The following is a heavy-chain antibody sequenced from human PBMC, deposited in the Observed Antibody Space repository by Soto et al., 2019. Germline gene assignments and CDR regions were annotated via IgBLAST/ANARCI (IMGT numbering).Heavy chain of an antibody. CDR2: ISSSSSYI. CDR1: GFTFSNHN. CDR3: ARYGELVGACDY. Sequence: EVQLVETGGGLVKPGGSLKLSCAASGFTFSNHNMNWVRQAPRQGLEWVSSISSSSSYIFYADSVKGRFTISRDNAKNSLYLQMNSLRAEDTAVYYCARYGELVGACDYWGQGTLVTVAS. J-gene: IGHJ4*02. D-gene: IGHD1-26*01. V-gene: IGHV3-21*01.